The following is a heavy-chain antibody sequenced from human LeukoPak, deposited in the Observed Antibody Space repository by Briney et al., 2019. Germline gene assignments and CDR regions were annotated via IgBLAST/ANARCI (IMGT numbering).Heavy chain of an antibody. CDR3: ARAHNYYDSSGWNAFDI. Sequence: SGGSLRLSCAASGFTFDDYGMSWVRQAPGKGLEWVSGINWNGGSTGYADSVKGRFTISRDNAKNSLYLQMNSLRAEDTALYHCARAHNYYDSSGWNAFDIWGQGTMVTVSS. J-gene: IGHJ3*02. D-gene: IGHD3-22*01. CDR1: GFTFDDYG. V-gene: IGHV3-20*01. CDR2: INWNGGST.